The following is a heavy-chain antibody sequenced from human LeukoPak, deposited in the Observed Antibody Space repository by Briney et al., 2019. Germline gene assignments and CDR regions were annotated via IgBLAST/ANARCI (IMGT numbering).Heavy chain of an antibody. CDR1: GGSISSSSYY. CDR2: IYYSGST. V-gene: IGHV4-39*07. D-gene: IGHD5-18*01. J-gene: IGHJ6*03. Sequence: PSETLSLTCTVSGGSISSSSYYWGWIRQPPGKGLEWIGSIYYSGSTYYNPSLKSRVTISVDTSKNQFSLKLSSVTAADTAVYYCARKNGNKRGYSYGYYYYYYMDVWGKGTTVTVSS. CDR3: ARKNGNKRGYSYGYYYYYYMDV.